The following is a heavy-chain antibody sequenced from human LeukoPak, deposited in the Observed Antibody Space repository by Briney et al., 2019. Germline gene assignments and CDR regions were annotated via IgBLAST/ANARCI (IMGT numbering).Heavy chain of an antibody. D-gene: IGHD6-25*01. J-gene: IGHJ4*02. V-gene: IGHV1-18*04. CDR1: GYTFTGYY. CDR2: ISAYNGNT. CDR3: ARAASLGRLPIDY. Sequence: GASVKVSCKASGYTFTGYYMHWVRQAPGQGLEWMGWISAYNGNTNYAQKLQGRVTMTTDTSTSTAYMELRSLRSDDTAVYYCARAASLGRLPIDYWGQGTLVTVSS.